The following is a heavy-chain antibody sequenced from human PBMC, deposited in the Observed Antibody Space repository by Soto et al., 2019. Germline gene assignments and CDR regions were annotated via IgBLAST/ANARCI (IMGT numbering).Heavy chain of an antibody. Sequence: QVQLVESGGGVVQPGRSLRLSCAASGFTFSSYAMHWVRQAPGKGLEGVAVISYDGSNKYYADSVKGRFTISRDNSKNTLYLQMNSRRAEDTAIYYCARDLEMATKSLGDYWGQGTLVTVSS. CDR1: GFTFSSYA. CDR3: ARDLEMATKSLGDY. J-gene: IGHJ4*02. D-gene: IGHD5-12*01. CDR2: ISYDGSNK. V-gene: IGHV3-30-3*01.